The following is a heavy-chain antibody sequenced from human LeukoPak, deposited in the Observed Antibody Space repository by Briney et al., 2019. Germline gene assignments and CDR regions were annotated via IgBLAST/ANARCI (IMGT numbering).Heavy chain of an antibody. J-gene: IGHJ6*03. CDR2: ISSYNGNT. CDR3: ARVYDFWSDYWYYMDV. CDR1: GYTFSTYS. V-gene: IGHV1-18*01. Sequence: ASVKVSCKASGYTFSTYSVSWVGQAPGQGLEGMGWISSYNGNTHFAQKFQGRITMTTDTSTSTAYMELRSLRSDDPAVYYCARVYDFWSDYWYYMDVWGKGTTVTVSS. D-gene: IGHD3-3*01.